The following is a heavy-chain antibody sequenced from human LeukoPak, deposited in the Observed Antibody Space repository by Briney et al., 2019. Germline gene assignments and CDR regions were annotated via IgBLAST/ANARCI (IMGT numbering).Heavy chain of an antibody. CDR2: INHSGTT. D-gene: IGHD6-13*01. V-gene: IGHV4-34*01. CDR3: ARGRLTEYSSLLFDY. CDR1: GGSFSDNY. J-gene: IGHJ4*02. Sequence: SETLSLTCAVNGGSFSDNYWSWIRQPPGKGLEWIGEINHSGTTYYNPSLMSRVTISVDTSKNQFSLKLSSVTAADTAVYYCARGRLTEYSSLLFDYWGQGTLVTVSS.